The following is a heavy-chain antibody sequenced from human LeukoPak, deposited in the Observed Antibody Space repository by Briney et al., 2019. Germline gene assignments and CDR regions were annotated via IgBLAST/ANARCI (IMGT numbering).Heavy chain of an antibody. V-gene: IGHV1-8*01. Sequence: GASVKVSCKASGYTFTSYDINWVRQATGQGLEWMGWMNPNSGNTGYAQKFQGRVTMTRNTSISTAYMELSSLRSEDTAVYYCARGSQPGAGYDFWSGYYIYYYYGMDVWGQGTTVTVSS. D-gene: IGHD3-3*01. CDR1: GYTFTSYD. J-gene: IGHJ6*02. CDR3: ARGSQPGAGYDFWSGYYIYYYYGMDV. CDR2: MNPNSGNT.